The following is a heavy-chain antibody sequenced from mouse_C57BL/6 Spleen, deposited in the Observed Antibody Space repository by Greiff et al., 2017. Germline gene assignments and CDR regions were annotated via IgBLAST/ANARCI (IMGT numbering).Heavy chain of an antibody. D-gene: IGHD1-1*01. CDR3: ARWDYYGSSPPFNV. J-gene: IGHJ1*03. V-gene: IGHV1-53*01. CDR2: INPSNGGT. CDR1: GYTFTSYW. Sequence: VQLQPPGTELVKPGASVKLSCKASGYTFTSYWMHWVKQRPGQGLEWIGNINPSNGGTNYNEKFKSKATLTVDKSSSTAYMQLSSLTSEDSAVYYCARWDYYGSSPPFNVWGTGTTVTVSS.